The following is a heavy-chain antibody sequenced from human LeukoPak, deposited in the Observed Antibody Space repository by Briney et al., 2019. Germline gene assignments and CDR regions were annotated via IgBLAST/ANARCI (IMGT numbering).Heavy chain of an antibody. CDR3: AKDDGYSGYDNNWFDP. D-gene: IGHD5-12*01. CDR1: GFTFSSYA. V-gene: IGHV3-23*01. Sequence: GGSLRLSCAASGFTFSSYAMSWVRQAPGKGLEWVSAISGSGGSTYYADSVKGRFTISRDNSKNTLYLQMNSLRAEDTAVYYCAKDDGYSGYDNNWFDPWGQGTLVTVSS. J-gene: IGHJ5*02. CDR2: ISGSGGST.